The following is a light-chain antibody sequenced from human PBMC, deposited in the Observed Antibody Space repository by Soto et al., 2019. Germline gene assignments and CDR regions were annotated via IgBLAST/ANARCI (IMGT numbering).Light chain of an antibody. Sequence: EIVLTQSPGTLSLSPGERATLSCRASQSVSGSCLAWYQQKPGQAPRLLTYGASSRATGIPDRFSGSGYGXXXXXXXXXXXXXYXAXXYXQQYGSSPFTFGPGTKVDIK. CDR1: QSVSGSC. CDR2: GAS. CDR3: QQYGSSPFT. V-gene: IGKV3-20*01. J-gene: IGKJ3*01.